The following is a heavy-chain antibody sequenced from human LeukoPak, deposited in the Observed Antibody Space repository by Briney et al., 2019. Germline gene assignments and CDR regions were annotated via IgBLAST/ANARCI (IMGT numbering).Heavy chain of an antibody. D-gene: IGHD3-10*01. CDR1: GGSISSNY. J-gene: IGHJ4*02. Sequence: SETLSLTCTVSGGSISSNYWSWIRQPPGKGLEWIGYMYYSGSTNYNPSLKSRVTISVDTSKNHFSLKLTSVTAADTAVYYCARVPRSTLPNYFDYWGQGTLVTV. CDR3: ARVPRSTLPNYFDY. V-gene: IGHV4-59*01. CDR2: MYYSGST.